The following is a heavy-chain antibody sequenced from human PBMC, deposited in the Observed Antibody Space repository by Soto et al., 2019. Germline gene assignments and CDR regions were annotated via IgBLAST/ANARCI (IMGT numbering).Heavy chain of an antibody. D-gene: IGHD2-15*01. CDR3: ARDQKAAYCSGGSCYYYYGMDV. J-gene: IGHJ6*02. V-gene: IGHV3-30*04. Sequence: QVQLVESGGGVVQPGRSLRLSCAASGFTFSTYAMHWVRQAPGKGLEWLAVISYDGNNNYYADSVKGRFTISRDNSKNTLFLQMNSLRAEDTAVYYCARDQKAAYCSGGSCYYYYGMDVWGQGTTVTVSS. CDR1: GFTFSTYA. CDR2: ISYDGNNN.